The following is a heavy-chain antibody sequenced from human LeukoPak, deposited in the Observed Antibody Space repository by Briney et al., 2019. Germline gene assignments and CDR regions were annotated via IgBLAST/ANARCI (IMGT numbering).Heavy chain of an antibody. D-gene: IGHD3-3*01. CDR3: ARDGLRFLEWLLRFDY. CDR1: GYTFTSYG. V-gene: IGHV1-18*01. CDR2: ISAYNGNT. J-gene: IGHJ4*02. Sequence: ASVKVSCKASGYTFTSYGISWVRQAPGQGLEWMGWISAYNGNTNYAQKLQGRVTMTTDTSTSTAYMELRSLRSDDTAAYYCARDGLRFLEWLLRFDYWGQGALVTVSS.